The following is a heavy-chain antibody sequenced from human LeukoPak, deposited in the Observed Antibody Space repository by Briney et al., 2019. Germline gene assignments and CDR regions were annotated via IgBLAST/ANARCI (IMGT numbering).Heavy chain of an antibody. CDR3: ARGRGLAATGY. D-gene: IGHD2-15*01. V-gene: IGHV4-59*08. CDR2: IYYSGST. CDR1: GGSISNYY. Sequence: PSETLSLTCTVSGGSISNYYWSWIRQPPGKGLEWIGYIYYSGSTRYNPSLKSRFTISVDTSKNQFSLKLSSVTAADTAVYYCARGRGLAATGYWGQGTLVTVSS. J-gene: IGHJ4*02.